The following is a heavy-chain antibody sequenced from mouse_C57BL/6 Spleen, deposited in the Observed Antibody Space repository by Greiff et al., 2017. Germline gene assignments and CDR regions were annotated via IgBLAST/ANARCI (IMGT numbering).Heavy chain of an antibody. Sequence: EVKLVESGGDLVKPGGSLKLSCAASGFTFSSYGMSWVRQTPDKRLEWVATISSGGSYTYYPDSVKGRFTISRDNAKNTLYLQMSSLKSEDTAMYYWARQGYYYGSSPFDYWGQGTTLTVSS. V-gene: IGHV5-6*01. J-gene: IGHJ2*01. CDR3: ARQGYYYGSSPFDY. D-gene: IGHD1-1*01. CDR2: ISSGGSYT. CDR1: GFTFSSYG.